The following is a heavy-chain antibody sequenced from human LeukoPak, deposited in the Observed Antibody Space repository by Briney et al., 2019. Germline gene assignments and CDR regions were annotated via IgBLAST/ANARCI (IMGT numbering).Heavy chain of an antibody. D-gene: IGHD3-16*01. J-gene: IGHJ4*02. Sequence: ASVNVTCMASGYTFTGYYMHWVRQAPGQGLEWMGWINPNSGDTKYAQKFQGRVTMTRDTSISTAYMELSRLRSDDTAVYYCATQRGSYLWGTDFDYWGQGTLVTVSS. CDR2: INPNSGDT. CDR3: ATQRGSYLWGTDFDY. V-gene: IGHV1-2*02. CDR1: GYTFTGYY.